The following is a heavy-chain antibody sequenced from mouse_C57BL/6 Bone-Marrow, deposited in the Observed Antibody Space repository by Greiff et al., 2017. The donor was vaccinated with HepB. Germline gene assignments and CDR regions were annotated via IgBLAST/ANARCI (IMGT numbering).Heavy chain of an antibody. CDR1: GYTFTDYE. D-gene: IGHD2-12*01. V-gene: IGHV1-15*01. CDR3: TVLLWLLYYYAMDY. Sequence: QVQLQQSGAELVRPGASVTLSCKASGYTFTDYEMHWVKQTPVHGLEWIGAIDPETGGTAYNQKFKGKAILTADKSSSTAYMELRSLTSEDSAVYYCTVLLWLLYYYAMDYWGQGTSVTVSS. J-gene: IGHJ4*01. CDR2: IDPETGGT.